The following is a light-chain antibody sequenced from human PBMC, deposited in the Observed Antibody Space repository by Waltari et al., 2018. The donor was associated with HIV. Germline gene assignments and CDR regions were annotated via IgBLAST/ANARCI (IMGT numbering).Light chain of an antibody. CDR3: LRSFAGARPVV. V-gene: IGLV7-46*01. J-gene: IGLJ2*01. CDR2: GTV. CDR1: TGPVTSGHP. Sequence: QAVVPQEPTLTVSPGWTVTRTCGSRTGPVTSGHPPYWFPPKSGQAPRTLIYGTVNKRTWTPARFSVSRVGGKASLTLSGAQPEDEAVLFCLRSFAGARPVVVGGGTNLTVL.